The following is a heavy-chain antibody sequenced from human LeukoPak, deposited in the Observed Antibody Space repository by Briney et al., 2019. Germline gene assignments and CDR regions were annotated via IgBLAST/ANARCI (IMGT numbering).Heavy chain of an antibody. CDR2: ISSSSIYI. CDR1: GFTFSNYR. Sequence: PGGSLRLSCAASGFTFSNYRMNWVRQAPGKGLEWVSSISSSSIYIYYADSLKGRFTISRDNAKNSLYLLLNSLTPEDTAVYYCARDLRAGGTWSYGVYFDLWGRGTLVTVSS. CDR3: ARDLRAGGTWSYGVYFDL. J-gene: IGHJ2*01. D-gene: IGHD4-17*01. V-gene: IGHV3-21*01.